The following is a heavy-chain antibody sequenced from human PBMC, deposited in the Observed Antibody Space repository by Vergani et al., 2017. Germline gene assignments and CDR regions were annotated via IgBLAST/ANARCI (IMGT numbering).Heavy chain of an antibody. CDR1: GFSLSNARMG. V-gene: IGHV2-26*01. CDR3: AHSRRDDYGGQRYY. CDR2: IFSNDEK. Sequence: QVTLKESGPVLVKPTETLTLTCTVSGFSLSNARMGVSWIRQPPGKALEWLAHIFSNDEKSYSTSLKSRLTISKDTSKNQVVLTMTNMDPVDTATYYCAHSRRDDYGGQRYYWGQGTLVTVSS. J-gene: IGHJ4*02. D-gene: IGHD4-23*01.